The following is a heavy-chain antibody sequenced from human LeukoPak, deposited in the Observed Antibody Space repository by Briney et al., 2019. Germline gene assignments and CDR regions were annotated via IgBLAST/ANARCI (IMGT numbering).Heavy chain of an antibody. V-gene: IGHV1-46*01. J-gene: IGHJ4*02. Sequence: ASVKVSCKASGYTFTSYYMHWVRQAPGQGLEWMGIINPSGGSTSYAQKFQGRVTITRDMSTSTAYMELRSLRSDGTAVYYCARDGGIVVATSDYWGQGTLVTVSS. CDR2: INPSGGST. CDR3: ARDGGIVVATSDY. CDR1: GYTFTSYY. D-gene: IGHD2-15*01.